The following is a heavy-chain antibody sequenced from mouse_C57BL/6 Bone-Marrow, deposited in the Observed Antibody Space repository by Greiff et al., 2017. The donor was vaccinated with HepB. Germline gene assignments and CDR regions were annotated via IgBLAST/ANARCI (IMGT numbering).Heavy chain of an antibody. Sequence: VQLQQSGAELVRPGASVKLSCTASGFNIKDYYMHWVKQRPEQGLEWIGRIDPEDGDTEYAPKFQGKATMTADTSSNTAYLQLSSLTSEDTAVYYCTGGSSPHWYFDVWGTGTTVTVSS. V-gene: IGHV14-1*01. J-gene: IGHJ1*03. D-gene: IGHD1-1*01. CDR1: GFNIKDYY. CDR2: IDPEDGDT. CDR3: TGGSSPHWYFDV.